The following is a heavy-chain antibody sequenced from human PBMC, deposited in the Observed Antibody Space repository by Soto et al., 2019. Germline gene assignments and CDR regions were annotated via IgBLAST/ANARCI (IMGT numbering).Heavy chain of an antibody. CDR1: GGSISSYY. J-gene: IGHJ4*02. Sequence: SETLSLTCTVSGGSISSYYWSWIRQPPGKGLEWIGYIYYSGSTNYNPSLKSRVTISVDTSKSQFSLKLSSVTAADTAVYYCARVSILEWLFDYWGQGTLVTVSS. CDR2: IYYSGST. D-gene: IGHD3-3*01. V-gene: IGHV4-59*01. CDR3: ARVSILEWLFDY.